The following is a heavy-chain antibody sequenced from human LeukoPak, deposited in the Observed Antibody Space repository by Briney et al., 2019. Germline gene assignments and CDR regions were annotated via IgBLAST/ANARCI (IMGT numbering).Heavy chain of an antibody. V-gene: IGHV4-34*01. CDR2: INHSGST. J-gene: IGHJ4*02. CDR1: GGSFSGYY. Sequence: SETLSLTCAVYGGSFSGYYWSWIRQPPGKGLEWIGEINHSGSTNYNPSLKSRVTISVDTSKNQFSLKLSSVTAADTAVYYCARKSITIFGVVIKPFDYWSQGTLVTVSS. CDR3: ARKSITIFGVVIKPFDY. D-gene: IGHD3-3*01.